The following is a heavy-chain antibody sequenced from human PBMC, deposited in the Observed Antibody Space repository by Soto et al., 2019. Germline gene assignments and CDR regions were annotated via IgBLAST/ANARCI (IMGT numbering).Heavy chain of an antibody. J-gene: IGHJ4*02. CDR1: GFTFSSYG. V-gene: IGHV3-30*18. D-gene: IGHD3-3*01. CDR2: ISYDGSNK. CDR3: AKDFGDGYNHGPFDY. Sequence: QVQLVESGGGVVQPGRSLRLSCAASGFTFSSYGMQWVRQAPGKGLEWVAVISYDGSNKYYADSVKGRFTISRDNSKNTLYLQMNSLRDEDTAVYYCAKDFGDGYNHGPFDYWGQGTLVTVSS.